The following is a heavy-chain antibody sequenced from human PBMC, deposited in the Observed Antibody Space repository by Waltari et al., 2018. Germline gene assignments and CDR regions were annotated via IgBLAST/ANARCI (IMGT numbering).Heavy chain of an antibody. Sequence: QVQLVQSGAEVKKPGSSVKVSCKASGDTFSNYAITWVRQAPGQGLEWMGGILPRFATSNYAQKFQGRVTMTEDTSTDTAYMELSSLRSEDTAVYYCVMGPLKGPWGQGTLVTVSS. J-gene: IGHJ5*02. V-gene: IGHV1-69*13. CDR3: VMGPLKGP. CDR2: ILPRFATS. CDR1: GDTFSNYA.